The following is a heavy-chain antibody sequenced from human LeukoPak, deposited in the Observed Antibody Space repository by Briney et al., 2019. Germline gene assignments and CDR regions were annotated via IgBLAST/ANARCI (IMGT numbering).Heavy chain of an antibody. J-gene: IGHJ4*02. CDR3: ARTEQQLVWEDYYFDY. Sequence: SEPLSLSCTVSGGSISSGGYSWSWIRQHPGKGLEWIGYIYYSGSTNYNPSLKSRVTISVDTSKNQFSLKLSSVTAADTAVYYCARTEQQLVWEDYYFDYWGQGTLVTVSS. D-gene: IGHD6-13*01. CDR2: IYYSGST. V-gene: IGHV4-61*08. CDR1: GGSISSGGYS.